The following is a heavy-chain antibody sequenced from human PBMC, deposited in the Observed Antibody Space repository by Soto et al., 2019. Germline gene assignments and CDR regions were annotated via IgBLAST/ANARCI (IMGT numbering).Heavy chain of an antibody. CDR1: VLTFSNYA. CDR3: AKNQERELPRVIDF. CDR2: MSGSSSTT. J-gene: IGHJ4*02. Sequence: GVSLRLSCATSVLTFSNYAMSWVRQAPGGGLEWVSSMSGSSSTTYYADSVRGRSTISRDRSKNTLYLQMSSLRAEDTALYYCAKNQERELPRVIDFWGQGTLVTVSS. D-gene: IGHD1-7*01. V-gene: IGHV3-23*01.